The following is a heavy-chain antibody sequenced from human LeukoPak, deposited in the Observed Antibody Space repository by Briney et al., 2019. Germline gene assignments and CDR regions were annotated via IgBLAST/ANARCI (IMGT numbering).Heavy chain of an antibody. CDR2: IWYGGSNK. J-gene: IGHJ4*02. CDR1: GFTFSSYG. Sequence: PGGSLRLSCAASGFTFSSYGMHWVRQAPGKGLEWVAVIWYGGSNKYYADSVKGRFTISRDNSKNTLYLQMNSLRAEDTAVYYCAKGVPFYDSSGYLDYWGQGTLVTVSS. V-gene: IGHV3-30*02. CDR3: AKGVPFYDSSGYLDY. D-gene: IGHD3-22*01.